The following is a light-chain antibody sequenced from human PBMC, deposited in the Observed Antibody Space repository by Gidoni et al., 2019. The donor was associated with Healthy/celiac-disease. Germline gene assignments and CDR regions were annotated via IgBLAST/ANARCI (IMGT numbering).Light chain of an antibody. CDR3: AAWDDSLSGLWV. Sequence: QSVLTQPPSASGTPGQRVTISCSGSSSNIGSNYVYWYQQLPGTAPKRLIYRNNQRPSGVPDRFSGSKSGPSASLAISGLRSEDEADYYCAAWDDSLSGLWVFGGGTKLTVL. CDR2: RNN. V-gene: IGLV1-47*01. J-gene: IGLJ3*02. CDR1: SSNIGSNY.